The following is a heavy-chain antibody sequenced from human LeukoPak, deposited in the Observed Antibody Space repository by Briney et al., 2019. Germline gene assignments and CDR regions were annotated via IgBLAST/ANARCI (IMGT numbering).Heavy chain of an antibody. D-gene: IGHD6-13*01. Sequence: GGSLRLSCAASGFTFSSYAVSWVRLAPGKGLEWVSGIIGSGGSTYYTDSVKGRFTISRGNSKNTLYLQMNSLRAEDTAVYYCAKGIVAAGIYYLDYWGQGTLVTVSS. V-gene: IGHV3-23*01. J-gene: IGHJ4*02. CDR1: GFTFSSYA. CDR2: IIGSGGST. CDR3: AKGIVAAGIYYLDY.